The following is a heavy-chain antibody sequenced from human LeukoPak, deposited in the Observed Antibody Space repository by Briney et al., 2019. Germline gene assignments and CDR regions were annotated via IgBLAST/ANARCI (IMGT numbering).Heavy chain of an antibody. D-gene: IGHD3-10*01. Sequence: SETLSLTFSVHGGSISSYYWSWIRQPPGKGLEWIGYIYYSGSTNYNPSLKSRVTISVDTSNNQFSLKLSSVTAADTAVYYCARSKVGFLFDYWGQGTLVTVSS. V-gene: IGHV4-59*01. CDR1: GGSISSYY. J-gene: IGHJ4*02. CDR2: IYYSGST. CDR3: ARSKVGFLFDY.